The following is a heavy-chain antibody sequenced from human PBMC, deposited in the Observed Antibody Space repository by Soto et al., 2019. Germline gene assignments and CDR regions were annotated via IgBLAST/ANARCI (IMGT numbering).Heavy chain of an antibody. CDR1: GFTFSTYV. Sequence: EMQLLESGGGLVQPGGSLRLSCAASGFTFSTYVMSWIRQAPGKGLEWVSSITGNSDEIFYAYSVRGRFTISRDTSNSRVYMPMNTPRAEDTSLYYCVKRGANWGAFDVWGQGTVVTVSS. D-gene: IGHD1-26*01. J-gene: IGHJ3*01. CDR2: ITGNSDEI. CDR3: VKRGANWGAFDV. V-gene: IGHV3-23*01.